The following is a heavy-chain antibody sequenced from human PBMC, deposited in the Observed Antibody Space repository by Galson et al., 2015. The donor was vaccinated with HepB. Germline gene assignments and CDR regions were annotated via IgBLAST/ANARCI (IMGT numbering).Heavy chain of an antibody. V-gene: IGHV1-8*01. D-gene: IGHD3-22*01. Sequence: SVKVSCKASGYTFTSYDINWVRQATGQGLEWMGWMNPNSGNAGYAQKFQGRVTMTRNTSISTAYMELSSLRSEDTAVYYCVRQYDTSGYYAYWGQGTLVTVSS. CDR1: GYTFTSYD. J-gene: IGHJ4*02. CDR2: MNPNSGNA. CDR3: VRQYDTSGYYAY.